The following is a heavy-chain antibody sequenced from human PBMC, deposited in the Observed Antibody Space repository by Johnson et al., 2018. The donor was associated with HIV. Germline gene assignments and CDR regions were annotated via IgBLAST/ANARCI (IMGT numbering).Heavy chain of an antibody. J-gene: IGHJ3*02. V-gene: IGHV3-15*01. CDR2: IKSNTDGGTT. CDR1: GFTFSNAW. CDR3: TTVSSSRVGGAFDI. D-gene: IGHD6-13*01. Sequence: VQLVESGGGVVRPGGALRLSCAASGFTFSNAWMSWVRQAPGKGLEWVGRIKSNTDGGTTDYAAPVKGRFTISRDDSKNTLYLQMNSLKTEDTAVYYCTTVSSSRVGGAFDIWGQGTMVTVSS.